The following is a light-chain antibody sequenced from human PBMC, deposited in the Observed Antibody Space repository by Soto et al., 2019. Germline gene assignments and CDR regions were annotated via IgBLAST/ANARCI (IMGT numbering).Light chain of an antibody. CDR1: QSITNNY. V-gene: IGKV3-20*01. CDR2: GAS. J-gene: IGKJ1*01. CDR3: QHYGSSPRT. Sequence: EIVLTQSPGTLSFSPGERATLSCRASQSITNNYLACTNRKAGQVPRLLLYGASTRPTGIPDRFSGSGSGTDFTLTITRLEPDDFAVYYCQHYGSSPRTFGQGTKVEIK.